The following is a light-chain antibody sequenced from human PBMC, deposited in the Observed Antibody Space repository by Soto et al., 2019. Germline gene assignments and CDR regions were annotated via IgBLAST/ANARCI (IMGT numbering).Light chain of an antibody. V-gene: IGLV2-14*01. J-gene: IGLJ3*02. CDR3: TSYTKSRTRV. CDR1: SSDVGAYNS. Sequence: QSALTQPASVSGSPGQSITISCTGTSSDVGAYNSVSWYQQHPGKAPQLIIYEVNNRPSGVSNRFSGSKSGNTASLTISGLQAEDEADYHCTSYTKSRTRVLGGGTKLTVL. CDR2: EVN.